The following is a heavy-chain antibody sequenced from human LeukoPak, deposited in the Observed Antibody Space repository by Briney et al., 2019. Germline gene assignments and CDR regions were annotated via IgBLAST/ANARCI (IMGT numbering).Heavy chain of an antibody. V-gene: IGHV3-48*01. J-gene: IGHJ4*02. CDR2: ISTSSSTI. CDR3: EPGYCTTTSCSHYFDY. Sequence: GGSLRLSCAVSGITFSSYSMNWVRQAPGKGLEWVSYISTSSSTIYYADSVKGRFTISRGNAKNSLYLQMNSLRAEDTAVYYCEPGYCTTTSCSHYFDYWGQGTLVTVSS. CDR1: GITFSSYS. D-gene: IGHD2-2*01.